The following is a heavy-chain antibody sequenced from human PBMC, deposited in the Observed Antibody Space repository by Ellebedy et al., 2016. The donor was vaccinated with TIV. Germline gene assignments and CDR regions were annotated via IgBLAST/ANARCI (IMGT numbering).Heavy chain of an antibody. J-gene: IGHJ4*02. V-gene: IGHV3-23*01. CDR3: AKGGARGEANCGGDCHLGY. CDR2: ISASGGNT. D-gene: IGHD2-21*02. CDR1: GFTFSSYA. Sequence: PGGSLRLSCAASGFTFSSYAMSWVRQAPGRGLERVSTISASGGNTYYAASVRDSVKGRFTISRDNSKNTLYLQMNSLRAEDTAVYYCAKGGARGEANCGGDCHLGYWGQGTLVTVSS.